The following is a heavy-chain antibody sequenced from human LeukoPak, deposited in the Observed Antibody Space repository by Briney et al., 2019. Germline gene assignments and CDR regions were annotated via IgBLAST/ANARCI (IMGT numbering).Heavy chain of an antibody. D-gene: IGHD1-26*01. CDR2: IHYIGST. Sequence: PSDTLSLTCTVSGDSISSHSYFWGWIRQPPGKGLEWIGNIHYIGSTYYNPSLKSRVTISVDTSKNQLSLKLSSLTSADTAVYYCARHEYSGSYYGLSWFDPWGQGTLVTVSS. J-gene: IGHJ5*02. V-gene: IGHV4-39*01. CDR3: ARHEYSGSYYGLSWFDP. CDR1: GDSISSHSYF.